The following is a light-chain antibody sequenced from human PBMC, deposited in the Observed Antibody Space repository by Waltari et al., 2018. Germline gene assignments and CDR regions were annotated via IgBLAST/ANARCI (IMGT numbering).Light chain of an antibody. Sequence: SSELTQDPAVSVAMGQTVRITCHGDSLRSYYASWYHQRPGQAPILVIYDKNNRPSGVPDRFSGSSSHNTGSLTITGAQAEDEASYYCHSRDASGVAGSFGGGTKLTVL. CDR2: DKN. J-gene: IGLJ2*01. V-gene: IGLV3-19*01. CDR3: HSRDASGVAGS. CDR1: SLRSYY.